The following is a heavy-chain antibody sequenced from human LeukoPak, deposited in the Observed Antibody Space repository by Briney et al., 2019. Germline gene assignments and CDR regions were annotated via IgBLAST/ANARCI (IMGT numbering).Heavy chain of an antibody. CDR3: ARDDFLEWPGPNAFDI. CDR1: GFTFSNYW. Sequence: PGGSLRLSCAASGFTFSNYWMSWVRQAPGKGLEWVANIKQDGSEKYYVDSVKGRFTISRDNAKNSLYLQMNSLRAEDTAVYYCARDDFLEWPGPNAFDIWGQGTMVTVSS. CDR2: IKQDGSEK. V-gene: IGHV3-7*01. D-gene: IGHD3-3*01. J-gene: IGHJ3*02.